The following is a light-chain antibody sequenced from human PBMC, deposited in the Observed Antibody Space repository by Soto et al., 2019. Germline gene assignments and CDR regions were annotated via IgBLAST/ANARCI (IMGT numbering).Light chain of an antibody. CDR3: QQYDNSPQT. V-gene: IGKV3-20*01. CDR1: QTVSRSY. CDR2: GAS. J-gene: IGKJ1*01. Sequence: EIVLTQSPGTLSLSPGERATLSCRASQTVSRSYLAWYQQKPGQAPRLLIYGASSRATGIPDRFSGSGSGTDFTLTISRLEPEDFAVYYCQQYDNSPQTFGQGTKVDIK.